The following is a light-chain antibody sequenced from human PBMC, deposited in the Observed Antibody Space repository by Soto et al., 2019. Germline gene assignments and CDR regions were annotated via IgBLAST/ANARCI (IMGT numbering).Light chain of an antibody. J-gene: IGLJ2*01. V-gene: IGLV1-40*01. CDR2: GNS. Sequence: QSVLTQPPSVSGAPGQRVTISCTGSSSNIGAGYDVHWYQQLPGTAPKLLIYGNSNRPSGVPDRFSGSKSGTSASLAITGLQAEEEADYYGQSYDSSLSVLFGGGTKGTVL. CDR1: SSNIGAGYD. CDR3: QSYDSSLSVL.